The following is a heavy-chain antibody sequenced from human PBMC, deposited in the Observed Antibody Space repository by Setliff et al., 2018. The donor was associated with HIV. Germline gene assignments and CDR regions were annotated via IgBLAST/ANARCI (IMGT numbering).Heavy chain of an antibody. D-gene: IGHD5-18*01. CDR1: GYSFSTYW. J-gene: IGHJ6*02. CDR2: MYPGTSTT. Sequence: PGESLKISCQGSGYSFSTYWIGWVRQMPGKGLEWMGIMYPGTSTTKYSPSFQGQVTISADKSISTTYLQMNSLRAEDTALYYCAKDWSQWLKGMDVWGQGTTVTVSS. V-gene: IGHV5-51*01. CDR3: AKDWSQWLKGMDV.